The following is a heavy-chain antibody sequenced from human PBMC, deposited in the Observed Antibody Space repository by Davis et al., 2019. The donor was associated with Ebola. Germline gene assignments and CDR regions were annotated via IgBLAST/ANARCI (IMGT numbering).Heavy chain of an antibody. Sequence: PSETLSLTCAVYGGSFSGYYWSWIRQPPGKGLEWIGEINHSGSTNYNPSLKSRVTISVDTSKNQFSLKLSSVTAADTAVYYCARVGYSSSNGMDVWGQGTTVTVSS. D-gene: IGHD6-6*01. V-gene: IGHV4-34*01. CDR2: INHSGST. J-gene: IGHJ6*02. CDR1: GGSFSGYY. CDR3: ARVGYSSSNGMDV.